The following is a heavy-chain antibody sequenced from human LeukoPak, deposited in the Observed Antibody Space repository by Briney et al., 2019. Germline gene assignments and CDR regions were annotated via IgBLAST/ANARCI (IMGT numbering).Heavy chain of an antibody. D-gene: IGHD4-11*01. CDR3: ARGQGTVTTH. CDR1: GGSISSGGYY. J-gene: IGHJ4*02. V-gene: IGHV4-31*03. CDR2: IYYSGST. Sequence: SETLSLTCTVSGGSISSGGYYWSWIRQHPGKGLEWIGYIYYSGSTYYNPSLKSRVTTSVDTSKNQFSLKLSSVTAADTAVYYCARGQGTVTTHWGQGTLVTVSS.